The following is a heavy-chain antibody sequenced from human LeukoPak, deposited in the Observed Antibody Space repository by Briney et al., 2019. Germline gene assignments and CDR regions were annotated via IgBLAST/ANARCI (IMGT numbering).Heavy chain of an antibody. V-gene: IGHV3-23*01. CDR1: GFTFSSYA. CDR2: TSSSGETT. D-gene: IGHD3-22*01. Sequence: SGGSLRLSCAASGFTFSSYAMSWVRQAAGKGLEWVSSTSSSGETTYYADSVKGRFTISRDNSRNTLYLQMNSLRAEDTAVYYCAKDRPNYYGTNGHYYRRDGDCWGQGTLVTVSS. CDR3: AKDRPNYYGTNGHYYRRDGDC. J-gene: IGHJ4*02.